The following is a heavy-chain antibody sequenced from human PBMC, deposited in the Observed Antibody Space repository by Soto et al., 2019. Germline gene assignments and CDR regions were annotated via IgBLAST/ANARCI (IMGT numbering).Heavy chain of an antibody. CDR2: ISGSGGSP. CDR3: AKFLVTTNSHAGMAV. Sequence: GVLLRLSCGASGCTFGSYGMRWVRQGPGKGLEWVSAISGSGGSPYYADSVEGRFTISRDNSNNKLYLQMNSLRADATAVYYCAKFLVTTNSHAGMAVWGQGTTVTVSS. CDR1: GCTFGSYG. V-gene: IGHV3-23*01. J-gene: IGHJ6*02. D-gene: IGHD4-17*01.